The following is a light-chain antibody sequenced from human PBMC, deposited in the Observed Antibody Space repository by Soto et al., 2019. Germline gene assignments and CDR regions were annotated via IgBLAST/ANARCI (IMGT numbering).Light chain of an antibody. V-gene: IGKV3-20*01. CDR3: QHYGSSPPYT. J-gene: IGKJ2*01. CDR1: RSFASSY. Sequence: EIVLTQSPDTLSLSPGERATLACRASRSFASSYLAWYQQKPGQAPRLLIYAASTRATGIPDRFSGSGSGTDSTLTISRLEPEDSAVYYCQHYGSSPPYTFGQGTKLEIK. CDR2: AAS.